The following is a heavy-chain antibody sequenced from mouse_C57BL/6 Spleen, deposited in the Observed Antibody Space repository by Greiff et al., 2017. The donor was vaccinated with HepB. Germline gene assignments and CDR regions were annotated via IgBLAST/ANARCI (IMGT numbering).Heavy chain of an antibody. J-gene: IGHJ2*01. CDR3: ARGDYYGSSPNYFDY. D-gene: IGHD1-1*01. CDR1: GYTFTDYY. V-gene: IGHV1-19*01. Sequence: EVQLQQSGPVLVKPGASVKMSCKASGYTFTDYYMNWVKQSHGKSLEWIGVINPYNGGTSYNQKFKGKATLTVDKSSSTAYMELNSLTSEDSAVYYCARGDYYGSSPNYFDYWGQGTTLTVSS. CDR2: INPYNGGT.